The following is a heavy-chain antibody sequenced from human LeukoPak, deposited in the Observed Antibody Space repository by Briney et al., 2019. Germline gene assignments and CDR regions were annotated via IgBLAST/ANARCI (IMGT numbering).Heavy chain of an antibody. CDR3: ARDRDSSGWFDY. J-gene: IGHJ4*02. V-gene: IGHV4-59*01. Sequence: SETLSLTCTVSGGSISGFYWGWIRQPPGNGLEWIGFIYYSGSANYNPSLKSRVTMSVDMSKNQFSLKLSSVTAADTAFYYCARDRDSSGWFDYWGQGALVTVSS. CDR2: IYYSGSA. D-gene: IGHD6-19*01. CDR1: GGSISGFY.